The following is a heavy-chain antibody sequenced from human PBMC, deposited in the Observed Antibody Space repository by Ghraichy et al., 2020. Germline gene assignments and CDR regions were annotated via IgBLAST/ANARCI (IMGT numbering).Heavy chain of an antibody. V-gene: IGHV3-33*01. CDR1: GFTFDSYG. D-gene: IGHD2-15*01. Sequence: GGSLRLSCAASGFTFDSYGLHWVRQAPGRGLEWVAVIWYDGSKKYYADFVKGRFTISRDDSKNTLYLQMNSLRVEDTDLYYCARAADGSYDCWGQGTLVTVSS. J-gene: IGHJ4*02. CDR3: ARAADGSYDC. CDR2: IWYDGSKK.